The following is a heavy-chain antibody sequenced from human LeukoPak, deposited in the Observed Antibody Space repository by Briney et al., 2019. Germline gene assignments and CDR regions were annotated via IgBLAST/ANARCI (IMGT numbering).Heavy chain of an antibody. D-gene: IGHD4-17*01. J-gene: IGHJ6*03. CDR3: TTRVRVAVTTELNDYYYYYMDV. CDR2: IRSKANSYAT. CDR1: GFTFSGSA. Sequence: PGGSLRLSCAASGFTFSGSAMHWVRQASGKGLEWVGRIRSKANSYATAYAASVKGRFTISRDDSKNTAYLQMNSLKTEDTAMYYCTTRVRVAVTTELNDYYYYYMDVWGKGTTVTVSS. V-gene: IGHV3-73*01.